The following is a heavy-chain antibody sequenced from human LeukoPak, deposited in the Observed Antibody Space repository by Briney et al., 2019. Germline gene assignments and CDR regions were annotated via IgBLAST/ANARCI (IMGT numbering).Heavy chain of an antibody. CDR1: GFTFSSYA. CDR3: AGDEAGTNQLDY. CDR2: ISYDGSNK. V-gene: IGHV3-30*04. Sequence: TGGSLRLSCAASGFTFSSYAMHWVRQAPGKGLEWVAVISYDGSNKYYADSVKGRFTISRDNSKNTLYLQMNSLRAEDTAVYYCAGDEAGTNQLDYWGQGTLVTVSS. J-gene: IGHJ4*02. D-gene: IGHD6-19*01.